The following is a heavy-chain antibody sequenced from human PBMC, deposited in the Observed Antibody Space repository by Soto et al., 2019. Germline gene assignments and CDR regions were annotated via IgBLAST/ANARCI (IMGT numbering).Heavy chain of an antibody. Sequence: GASVKVSCKASGYTFTSYDINWVRQATGQGLEWMGWMNPNSGNTGYAQKFQGRVTMTRNTSISTAYMELSSLRSDDTAVYYCASSPGGETYYYDSSGYYLAGGLDVWGQGTTVTVSS. CDR1: GYTFTSYD. V-gene: IGHV1-8*01. CDR2: MNPNSGNT. J-gene: IGHJ6*02. D-gene: IGHD3-22*01. CDR3: ASSPGGETYYYDSSGYYLAGGLDV.